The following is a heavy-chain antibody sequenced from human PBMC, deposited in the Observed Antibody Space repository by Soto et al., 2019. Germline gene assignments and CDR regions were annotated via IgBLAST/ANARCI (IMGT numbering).Heavy chain of an antibody. D-gene: IGHD3-10*01. Sequence: QVQLQESGPGLVKPSQTLSLTCTVSGGSISSGDYYWSWIRQPPGKGLEWIGYIYYSGSTYYNPSLKSRVTISVDTSKNQFSQKLSSVTAADTAVYYCARGITMVRGVILYYYGMDVWGQGTTVTVSS. CDR3: ARGITMVRGVILYYYGMDV. J-gene: IGHJ6*02. CDR2: IYYSGST. V-gene: IGHV4-30-4*01. CDR1: GGSISSGDYY.